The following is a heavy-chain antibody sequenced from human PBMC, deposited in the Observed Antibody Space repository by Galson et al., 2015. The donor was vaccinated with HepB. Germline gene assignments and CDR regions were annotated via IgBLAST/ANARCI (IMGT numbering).Heavy chain of an antibody. J-gene: IGHJ4*02. CDR1: GFSVNTYY. CDR3: AREEKDYGDTGAFDI. CDR2: IFSGGST. D-gene: IGHD4/OR15-4a*01. Sequence: SLRLSCAASGFSVNTYYMSWVRQAPGKGLEWVSVIFSGGSTYYKDSVKGRFTISRDISRNTLYLQMNSLRAGDTAMYYCAREEKDYGDTGAFDIWGQGTLVIVSS. V-gene: IGHV3-53*01.